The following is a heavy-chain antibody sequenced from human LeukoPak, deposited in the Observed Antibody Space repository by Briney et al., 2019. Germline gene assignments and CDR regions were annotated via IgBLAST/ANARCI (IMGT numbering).Heavy chain of an antibody. CDR2: ISGSFGST. Sequence: GGSLRLSCAASGFTFSSYAMSWVCQPPGRGLEWVSAISGSFGSTYYADSVKGRFTISRDNPKNTLYLQMNSLRAEDTAVYYCAKNSGYGAKFPFDYWGQGTLVTVTS. CDR3: AKNSGYGAKFPFDY. CDR1: GFTFSSYA. J-gene: IGHJ4*02. D-gene: IGHD5-12*01. V-gene: IGHV3-23*01.